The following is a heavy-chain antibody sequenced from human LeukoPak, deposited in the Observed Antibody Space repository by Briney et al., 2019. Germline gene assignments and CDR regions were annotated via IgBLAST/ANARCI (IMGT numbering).Heavy chain of an antibody. CDR2: IIPILGIA. V-gene: IGHV1-69*04. Sequence: SVKVSCKASGGTFSSYAISWVRQAPGQGLEWMGRIIPILGIAHYAQKFQGRVTITADKSTSTAYMELSSLRSEDTAVYYCARDGRYCSSTSCPNMADYWGQGTLVTVSS. D-gene: IGHD2-2*01. J-gene: IGHJ4*02. CDR1: GGTFSSYA. CDR3: ARDGRYCSSTSCPNMADY.